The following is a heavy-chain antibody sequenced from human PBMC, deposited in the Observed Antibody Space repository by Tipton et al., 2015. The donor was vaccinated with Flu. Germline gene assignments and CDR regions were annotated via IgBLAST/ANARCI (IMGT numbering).Heavy chain of an antibody. V-gene: IGHV4-31*03. D-gene: IGHD3-10*01. CDR1: GGSISSGENY. CDR3: ARVRSRWFGESDAFDI. CDR2: IYNSEST. J-gene: IGHJ3*02. Sequence: TLSLTCTVSGGSISSGENYWSWIRQHPGKGLEWVGYIYNSESTFYNPSLKSRVSISVDTSKNQFSLKLNSMTAADTAVYYCARVRSRWFGESDAFDIWGQGRRVTVSS.